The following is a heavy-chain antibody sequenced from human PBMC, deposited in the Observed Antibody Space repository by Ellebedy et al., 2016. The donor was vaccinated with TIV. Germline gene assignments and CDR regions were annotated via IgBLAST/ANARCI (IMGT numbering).Heavy chain of an antibody. CDR2: IYPRDSDT. J-gene: IGHJ3*02. CDR3: ARRGVGYTADALDI. D-gene: IGHD5-12*01. Sequence: GESLKISXKGSGYSFSSYWIGWVRQLPGKGPEWMGIIYPRDSDTRYSPSFEGQVTISADKSISTAFLQWSGLKASDTAVYYCARRGVGYTADALDIWGQGTKVTVSS. CDR1: GYSFSSYW. V-gene: IGHV5-51*01.